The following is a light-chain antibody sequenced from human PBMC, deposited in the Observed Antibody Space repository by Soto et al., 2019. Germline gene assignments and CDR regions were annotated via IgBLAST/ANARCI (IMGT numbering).Light chain of an antibody. V-gene: IGKV3-20*01. CDR3: QQYGSSRA. CDR1: QRVSGNY. CDR2: GAS. J-gene: IGKJ1*01. Sequence: EIVLTQSPGTLSLSPGETATLSCRASQRVSGNYLAWYRQAPRLLISGASARATGVPDRFSGSGSGTDFTLTISRLEPEDFAVYYCQQYGSSRAFGQGTKVDIK.